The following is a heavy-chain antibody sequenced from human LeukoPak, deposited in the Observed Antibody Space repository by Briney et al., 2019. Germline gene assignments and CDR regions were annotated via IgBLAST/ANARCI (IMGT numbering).Heavy chain of an antibody. D-gene: IGHD3-9*01. CDR1: GDSIRGFY. CDR3: ARDSDLTASYYYGMDV. J-gene: IGHJ6*02. CDR2: MSASGST. Sequence: SETLSLTCTVSGDSIRGFYWSWIRQPAGKGLEWIWRMSASGSTNYNPSLKSRVTMSVDTSKNQFSLKLSSVTAADTAVYYCARDSDLTASYYYGMDVWGQGTTVTVSS. V-gene: IGHV4-4*07.